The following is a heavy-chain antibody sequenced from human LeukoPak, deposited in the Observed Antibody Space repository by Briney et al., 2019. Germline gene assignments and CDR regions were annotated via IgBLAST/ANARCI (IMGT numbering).Heavy chain of an antibody. Sequence: GRSLRLSCAASGFTFSSYAMSWVRQAPGKGLEWVSAISGSGGSTYYADSVKGRFTISRDNSKNTLYLQMNSLRAEDTAVYYCAKSSSGVSPYYGMDVWGQGTTVTVSS. CDR3: AKSSSGVSPYYGMDV. CDR2: ISGSGGST. V-gene: IGHV3-23*01. CDR1: GFTFSSYA. J-gene: IGHJ6*02.